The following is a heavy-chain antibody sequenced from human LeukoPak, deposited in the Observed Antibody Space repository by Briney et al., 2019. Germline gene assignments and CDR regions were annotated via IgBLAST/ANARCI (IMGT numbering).Heavy chain of an antibody. J-gene: IGHJ4*02. V-gene: IGHV4-4*07. CDR3: ARVYSGYDLPGSLANYYFDY. CDR2: FYSGGSA. Sequence: SETLSLTCTVSGGSISSYYWSWIRQAAGKGLEWIGRFYSGGSADYNPSLKSRVTMSVDTSKNQFSLKLSSVTAADTAVYYCARVYSGYDLPGSLANYYFDYWGQGTLVTVSS. CDR1: GGSISSYY. D-gene: IGHD5-12*01.